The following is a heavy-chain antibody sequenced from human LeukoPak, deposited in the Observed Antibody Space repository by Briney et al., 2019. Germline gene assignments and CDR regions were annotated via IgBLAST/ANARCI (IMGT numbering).Heavy chain of an antibody. Sequence: ASVKVSCRASGYTFTDYYMHWVRQAPGQGLEWMGWINPNSGGTNYAQKFQGRVTMTRDTSTSTVYMELSSLRSEDTAVYYCARDAWGYSYGTLDYWGQGTLVTVSS. J-gene: IGHJ4*02. CDR1: GYTFTDYY. D-gene: IGHD5-18*01. V-gene: IGHV1-2*02. CDR3: ARDAWGYSYGTLDY. CDR2: INPNSGGT.